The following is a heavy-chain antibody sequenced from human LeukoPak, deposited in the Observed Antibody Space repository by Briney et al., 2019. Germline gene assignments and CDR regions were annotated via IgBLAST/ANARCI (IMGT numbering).Heavy chain of an antibody. D-gene: IGHD3-10*01. CDR2: ISAYNGNT. Sequence: ASVKVSCKASGYTFTSYGISWVRQAPGQGLEWMGWISAYNGNTNYAQKLQGRVTMTTDTSTSTAYMELRSLRSDDTAVYYCARLKGDYYGSGSYWDYYYMDVWGKGTTVTISS. J-gene: IGHJ6*03. CDR3: ARLKGDYYGSGSYWDYYYMDV. V-gene: IGHV1-18*01. CDR1: GYTFTSYG.